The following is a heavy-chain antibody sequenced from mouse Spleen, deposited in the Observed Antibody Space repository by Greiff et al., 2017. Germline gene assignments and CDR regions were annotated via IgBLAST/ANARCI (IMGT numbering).Heavy chain of an antibody. CDR3: ARDGNLYYYAMDY. Sequence: EVQVVESGGGLVKPGGSLKLSCAASGFTFSDYGMHWVRQAPEKGLEWVAYISSGSSTIYYADTVKGRFTISRDNAKNTLFLQMTSLRSEDTAMYYCARDGNLYYYAMDYWGQGTSVTVSS. D-gene: IGHD2-1*01. CDR2: ISSGSSTI. J-gene: IGHJ4*01. V-gene: IGHV5-17*01. CDR1: GFTFSDYG.